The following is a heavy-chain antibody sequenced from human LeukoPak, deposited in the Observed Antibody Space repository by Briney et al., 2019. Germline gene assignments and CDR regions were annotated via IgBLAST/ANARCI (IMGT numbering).Heavy chain of an antibody. Sequence: HTLPLTCAISGDRVPHNSPPWHCTTPPPSRTLEGRARTYYRSKQYHHHAQSAKSRTTINPETSKNQFSLLCNSVTPEDTAVYYCARDGIIAAADFECWGQGTLVTVSS. V-gene: IGHV6-1*01. D-gene: IGHD6-13*01. CDR2: TYYRSKQYH. J-gene: IGHJ4*02. CDR3: ARDGIIAAADFEC. CDR1: GDRVPHNSPP.